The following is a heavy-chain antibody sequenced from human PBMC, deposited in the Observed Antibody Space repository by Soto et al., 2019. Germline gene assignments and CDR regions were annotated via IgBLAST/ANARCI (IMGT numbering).Heavy chain of an antibody. CDR3: AKARGDGNYFFDY. Sequence: EVQLLESGGGLVQPGGSLRLSCAASGFTFSSYAMSWVRQAPGKGLEWVSGISGSGAGTYYADSVKGRFTISRDNSKNMLYLQMNSLRAEDTAVYYCAKARGDGNYFFDYWGQGTLVTVSS. CDR1: GFTFSSYA. D-gene: IGHD1-7*01. V-gene: IGHV3-23*01. CDR2: ISGSGAGT. J-gene: IGHJ4*02.